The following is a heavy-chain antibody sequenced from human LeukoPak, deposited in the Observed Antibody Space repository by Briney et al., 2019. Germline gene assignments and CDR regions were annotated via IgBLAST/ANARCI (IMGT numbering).Heavy chain of an antibody. CDR2: IRSKANSYAT. Sequence: GGSLRLSCAASGFTFSGSAMHWVRQASGKGLEWVGRIRSKANSYATAYAASVKGRFTISRDDSKNTAYLQMNSLKTEDTAVYYCTRRFIAVAGFGDFDYWGQGTLVTVSS. J-gene: IGHJ4*02. CDR1: GFTFSGSA. D-gene: IGHD6-19*01. CDR3: TRRFIAVAGFGDFDY. V-gene: IGHV3-73*01.